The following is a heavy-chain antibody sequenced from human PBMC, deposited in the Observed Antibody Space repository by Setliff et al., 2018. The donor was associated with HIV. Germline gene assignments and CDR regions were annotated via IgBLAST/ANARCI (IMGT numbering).Heavy chain of an antibody. CDR2: IKSKPDGGTT. Sequence: GGSLRLSCAASGFTFNKAWMNWVRQAPGKGLEWVGRIKSKPDGGTTDYAAPVKGRFTISIDDSKTTLYLQMNSLKTEDTAVYYCTTYPNANIRYWGRGTLVTVSS. V-gene: IGHV3-15*07. CDR3: TTYPNANIRY. D-gene: IGHD2-2*01. J-gene: IGHJ4*02. CDR1: GFTFNKAW.